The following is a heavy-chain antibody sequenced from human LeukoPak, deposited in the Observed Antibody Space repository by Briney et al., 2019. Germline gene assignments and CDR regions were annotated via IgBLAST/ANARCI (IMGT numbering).Heavy chain of an antibody. CDR3: ARWCSGGSCDLQH. V-gene: IGHV4-34*01. J-gene: IGHJ1*01. CDR2: INHSGST. D-gene: IGHD2-15*01. Sequence: SETLSLTCAVYGGPFSGYYWSWIRQPPGKGLEWIGEINHSGSTNYNPSLKSRVTISVDTSKNQFSLKLSSVTAADTAVYYCARWCSGGSCDLQHWGQGTLVTVSS. CDR1: GGPFSGYY.